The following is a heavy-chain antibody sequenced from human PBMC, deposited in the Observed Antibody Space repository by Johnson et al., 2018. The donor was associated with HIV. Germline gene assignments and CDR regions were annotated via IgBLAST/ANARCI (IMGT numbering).Heavy chain of an antibody. D-gene: IGHD3-16*01. J-gene: IGHJ3*01. CDR3: ARESRIWA. CDR2: IYSGGSI. Sequence: EVQLVESGGGLIQPGGSLRLSCAASGFTVSSNYMSWVRQAPGKGLEWVSVIYSGGSIYYADSVKGRFTISRDNAKSSLSLQMNSLRAEDTAVYYCARESRIWAWGQGTMVTVSS. V-gene: IGHV3-53*01. CDR1: GFTVSSNY.